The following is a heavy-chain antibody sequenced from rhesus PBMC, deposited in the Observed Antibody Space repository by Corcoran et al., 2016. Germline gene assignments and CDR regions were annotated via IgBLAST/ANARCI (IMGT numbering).Heavy chain of an antibody. CDR3: ARRLRYFDY. Sequence: QVQLVQSGAEVKKPGAAVKLSCKASGSTFISYSINWERQAPGQGPECMGWINPSNGNTGYAQKFQGRVTMTRDTSTSIASMELSSLRSEDTAVYYCARRLRYFDYWGQGVLVTVSS. CDR1: GSTFISYS. V-gene: IGHV1-200*01. CDR2: INPSNGNT. J-gene: IGHJ4*01. D-gene: IGHD3-9*01.